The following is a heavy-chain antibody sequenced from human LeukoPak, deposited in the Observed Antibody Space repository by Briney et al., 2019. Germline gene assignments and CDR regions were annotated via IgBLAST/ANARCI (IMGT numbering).Heavy chain of an antibody. Sequence: GGSLRLSCAASGMTFRSHWMTWVRQTTGKGLEWLATIKSDGSEIYYLDSVKGRFTISRDNAKNSLYLQMNSLRADDSAVYYCARYCTFRTCSATQFDAWGQGTLVTVSS. D-gene: IGHD2-8*01. CDR3: ARYCTFRTCSATQFDA. J-gene: IGHJ5*02. V-gene: IGHV3-7*01. CDR1: GMTFRSHW. CDR2: IKSDGSEI.